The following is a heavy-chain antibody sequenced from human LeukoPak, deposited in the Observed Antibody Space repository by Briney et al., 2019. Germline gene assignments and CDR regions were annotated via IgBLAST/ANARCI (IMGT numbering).Heavy chain of an antibody. CDR1: GGTFSSYA. V-gene: IGHV1-69*05. J-gene: IGHJ4*02. CDR2: IIPIFGTA. D-gene: IGHD3-22*01. CDR3: ARDRGYYYDSSGYYYPFDY. Sequence: ASVKVSCKASGGTFSSYAISWVRQAPGQGLDWMGGIIPIFGTANYAQKFQGRVTITTDESTSTAYMELSSLRSEDTAVYYCARDRGYYYDSSGYYYPFDYWGQGTLVTVFS.